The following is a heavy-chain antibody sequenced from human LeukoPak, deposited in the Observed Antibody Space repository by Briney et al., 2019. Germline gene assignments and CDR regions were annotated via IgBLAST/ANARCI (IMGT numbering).Heavy chain of an antibody. CDR2: ITDSGDST. CDR1: GSPFINYA. J-gene: IGHJ4*02. D-gene: IGHD3-10*01. V-gene: IGHV3-23*01. CDR3: AKVGSYYFGAGRLTVPFYFDP. Sequence: GGSLRLSCAASGSPFINYAMTWVRQAPGKGLEWVSGITDSGDSTYYADSVKGRFIISRDNSKNTVYLQMNILRAEDTAIYYCAKVGSYYFGAGRLTVPFYFDPWGQGTLVTASS.